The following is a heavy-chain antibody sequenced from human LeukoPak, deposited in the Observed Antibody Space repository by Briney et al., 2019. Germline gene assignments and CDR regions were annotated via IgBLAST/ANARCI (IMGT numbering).Heavy chain of an antibody. CDR3: ARVGVRGSGSYYD. CDR1: GGTFSSYA. CDR2: IIPIFGTA. Sequence: SVKVSCKASGGTFSSYAISWVRQAPGQGLEWMGGIIPIFGTANYAQKFQGRVTITAGESTSTAYMELSSLRSEDTAVYYCARVGVRGSGSYYDWGQGTLVTVSS. V-gene: IGHV1-69*01. J-gene: IGHJ4*02. D-gene: IGHD1-26*01.